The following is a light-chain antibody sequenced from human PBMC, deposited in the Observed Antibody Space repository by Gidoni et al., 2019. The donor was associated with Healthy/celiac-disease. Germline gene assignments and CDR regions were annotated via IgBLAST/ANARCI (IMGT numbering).Light chain of an antibody. J-gene: IGKJ1*01. CDR3: QQYGSSPWT. V-gene: IGKV3-20*01. CDR1: QSVSSSY. CDR2: GAS. Sequence: EIVFTQSPGTLSFSPGERAPLSGRASQSVSSSYLAWYQQKPGQAPRLLIYGASSRATGIPDRFSGSGSGTDFTLTISRLEPEDFAVYYCQQYGSSPWTFGQGTKVEIK.